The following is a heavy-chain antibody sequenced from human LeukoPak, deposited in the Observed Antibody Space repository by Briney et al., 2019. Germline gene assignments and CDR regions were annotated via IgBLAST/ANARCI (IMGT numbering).Heavy chain of an antibody. V-gene: IGHV4-4*09. CDR2: THTSGSP. D-gene: IGHD2-2*01. J-gene: IGHJ5*02. CDR3: ARATQRYCSGTTCFPYWFDT. Sequence: PSETLSLTCTVSGGSMTHYFWNWIRQPPGKGLEWIGSTHTSGSPDYSRSLKSRVTISLDASKNQFSLMLSSVTAADTAVYFCARATQRYCSGTTCFPYWFDTWGQGTLATVSS. CDR1: GGSMTHYF.